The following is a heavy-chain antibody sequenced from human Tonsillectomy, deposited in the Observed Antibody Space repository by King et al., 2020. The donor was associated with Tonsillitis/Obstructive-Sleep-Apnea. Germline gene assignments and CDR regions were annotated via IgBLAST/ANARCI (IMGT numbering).Heavy chain of an antibody. CDR3: ASLVVPAAGWFDA. CDR2: INHSGST. Sequence: VQLQQWGAGLLKPSETLSLTCAVYGGSISGYYWSWIRQPPGKGLEWIGEINHSGSTNYNPSLKSRVTISVDTAKNQFSLKLGSVTAADTAVYYWASLVVPAAGWFDAWGQGTLVTVSS. CDR1: GGSISGYY. D-gene: IGHD2-2*01. V-gene: IGHV4-34*01. J-gene: IGHJ5*02.